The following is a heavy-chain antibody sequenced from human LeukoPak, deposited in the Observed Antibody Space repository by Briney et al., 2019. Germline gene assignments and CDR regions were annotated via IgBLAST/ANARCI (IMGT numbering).Heavy chain of an antibody. J-gene: IGHJ4*02. Sequence: GGSLRLSCAASGFTFSSYWMHWVRQAPGKGLEWVAVIWYDGSNKYYADSVKGRFTISRDNSKNTLYLQMNSLRAEDTAVYYCARDWARYCSGGSCYSFDYWGQGTLVTVSS. D-gene: IGHD2-15*01. CDR3: ARDWARYCSGGSCYSFDY. CDR1: GFTFSSYW. CDR2: IWYDGSNK. V-gene: IGHV3-33*08.